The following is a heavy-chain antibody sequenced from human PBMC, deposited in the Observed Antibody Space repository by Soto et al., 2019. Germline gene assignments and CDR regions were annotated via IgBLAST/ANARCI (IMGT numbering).Heavy chain of an antibody. CDR2: INHSGST. Sequence: SETLSLTCAVYGGSFIGYYWSWIRQPPGKGLEWIGEINHSGSTNYNPSLKSRVTISVDTSKNQFSLKLSSVTAADTAVYYCARTNQMSTSSLVFGWLEPGGQEPRVTVSP. D-gene: IGHD2-21*01. V-gene: IGHV4-34*01. CDR1: GGSFIGYY. J-gene: IGHJ5*02. CDR3: ARTNQMSTSSLVFGWLEP.